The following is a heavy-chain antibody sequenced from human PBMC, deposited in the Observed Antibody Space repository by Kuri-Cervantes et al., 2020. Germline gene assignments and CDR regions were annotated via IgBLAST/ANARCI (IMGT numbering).Heavy chain of an antibody. CDR2: ISWNSGSI. J-gene: IGHJ6*02. V-gene: IGHV3-9*01. Sequence: LSLTCAASGFTFDDYAMHWVRQAPGKGLEWVSGISWNSGSIGYADSVKGRFTVSRDNAKNSLYLQMNSLRAEDTAVYYCARPRLYYYYYYGMDVWGQGTTVTVSS. CDR1: GFTFDDYA. D-gene: IGHD6-6*01. CDR3: ARPRLYYYYYYGMDV.